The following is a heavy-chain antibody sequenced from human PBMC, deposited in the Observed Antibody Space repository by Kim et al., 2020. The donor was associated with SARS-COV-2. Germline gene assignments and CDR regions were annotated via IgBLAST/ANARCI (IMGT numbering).Heavy chain of an antibody. J-gene: IGHJ4*02. D-gene: IGHD4-17*01. Sequence: SVKVSCKASGGTFSSYAISWVRQAPGQGLEWMGGIIPIFGTASYAQKFQGRVTITADESTSTAYMELSSLRSEDTAVYYCARAGYGDYEEAHEYYFDYWGQGTLVTVSS. CDR1: GGTFSSYA. V-gene: IGHV1-69*13. CDR2: IIPIFGTA. CDR3: ARAGYGDYEEAHEYYFDY.